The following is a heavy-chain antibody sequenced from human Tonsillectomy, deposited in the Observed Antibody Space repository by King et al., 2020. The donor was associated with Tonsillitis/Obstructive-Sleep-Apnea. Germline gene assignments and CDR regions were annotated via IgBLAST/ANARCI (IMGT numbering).Heavy chain of an antibody. CDR2: IKSKTDGGTT. V-gene: IGHV3-15*01. CDR1: GFTFSNAW. D-gene: IGHD3-22*01. J-gene: IGHJ4*02. Sequence: VQLVESGGGLVKPGGSLRLSCAASGFTFSNAWMSWVRQAPGKGLEWVGRIKSKTDGGTTDYAAPVKGRFTISRDDSKNTLYLKMNSLKTEDTAVYYCTARPRDYYDSSGYYYFDYWGQGTLVTVSS. CDR3: TARPRDYYDSSGYYYFDY.